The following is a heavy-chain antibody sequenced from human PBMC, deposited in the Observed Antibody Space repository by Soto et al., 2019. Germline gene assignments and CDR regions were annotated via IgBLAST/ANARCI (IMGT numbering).Heavy chain of an antibody. CDR3: SREGDGPL. CDR1: GGTFSSYT. J-gene: IGHJ4*02. V-gene: IGHV1-69*08. CDR2: IIPILGIA. Sequence: QVQLVQSGAEVKKPGSSVKVSCKASGGTFSSYTISWVRQAPGQGLEWMGRIIPILGIAKYAQKLQGRDPKTANKPTSKSYMELSTSRSEDGAVYYCSREGDGPLGGQEPLVTVPS.